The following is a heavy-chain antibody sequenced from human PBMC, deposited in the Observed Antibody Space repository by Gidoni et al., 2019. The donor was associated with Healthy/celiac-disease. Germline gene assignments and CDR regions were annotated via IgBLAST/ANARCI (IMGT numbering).Heavy chain of an antibody. Sequence: QVPLVQSGAEVQKPGASVTVSSKASGYTFTGYYMHRVRQAPGQGLEWMGWINPNSGGTHYAQKFQGRVTMTRDTSISTAYMERSRLGADDTAVYYCARDAGATGADYGGQGTLVTVSS. J-gene: IGHJ4*02. CDR1: GYTFTGYY. CDR3: ARDAGATGADY. V-gene: IGHV1-2*02. CDR2: INPNSGGT. D-gene: IGHD1-26*01.